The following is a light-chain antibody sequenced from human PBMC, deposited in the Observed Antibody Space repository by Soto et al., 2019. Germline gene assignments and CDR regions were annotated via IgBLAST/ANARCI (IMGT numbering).Light chain of an antibody. Sequence: ALQMPQSPSSLSASVGDRVTITCRASQGIRTELGRYQQKPGKAPKLLIYGATTLQSGVPSRFSGSGSCTDFTLTISGLQPEDFATYYCLQDYYYPPTFGQRTKVEVK. V-gene: IGKV1-6*01. J-gene: IGKJ1*01. CDR3: LQDYYYPPT. CDR1: QGIRTE. CDR2: GAT.